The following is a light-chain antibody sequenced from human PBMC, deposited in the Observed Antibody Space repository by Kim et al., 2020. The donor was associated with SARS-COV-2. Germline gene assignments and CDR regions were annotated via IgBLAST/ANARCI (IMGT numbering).Light chain of an antibody. V-gene: IGLV1-47*01. CDR1: SSDIARHY. CDR3: AAWDDSPHVV. CDR2: RNT. Sequence: ELTQPPSASGTPGQRVTISCSGSSSDIARHYIHWYQQLPGTAPKLLIYRNTQWPSGVPDRFTGSKSGTSAYLAISGLRSEDEADYFCAAWDDSPHVVF. J-gene: IGLJ3*02.